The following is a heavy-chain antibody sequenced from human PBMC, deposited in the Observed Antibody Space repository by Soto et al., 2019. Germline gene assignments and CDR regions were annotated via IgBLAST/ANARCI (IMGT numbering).Heavy chain of an antibody. J-gene: IGHJ6*02. CDR2: INPNSGGT. D-gene: IGHD2-2*01. CDR1: GYTFTGYY. V-gene: IGHV1-2*02. Sequence: ASVKVSCKASGYTFTGYYMHWVRQAPGQGLEWMGWINPNSGGTNYAQKFQGRVTMTRDTSISTAYMELSRLGSDDTAVYYCAKRYCSSTSCYHGMDVWGQGTTVTVSS. CDR3: AKRYCSSTSCYHGMDV.